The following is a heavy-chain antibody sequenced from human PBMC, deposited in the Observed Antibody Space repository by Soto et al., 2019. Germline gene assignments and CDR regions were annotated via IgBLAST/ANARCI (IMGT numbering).Heavy chain of an antibody. CDR2: ISSSSTTI. CDR1: GFTFSNFG. Sequence: EVQLVESGGGLVQPGGSLRLSCEASGFTFSNFGINWVRQAPGKGLEWVAHISSSSTTIYYAESVKGRFTISRDNAKNSLYLQMSSLRGEDTAVYYCATSFITTIGKTAWRQGTLVTVSS. D-gene: IGHD1-1*01. J-gene: IGHJ4*02. V-gene: IGHV3-48*01. CDR3: ATSFITTIGKTA.